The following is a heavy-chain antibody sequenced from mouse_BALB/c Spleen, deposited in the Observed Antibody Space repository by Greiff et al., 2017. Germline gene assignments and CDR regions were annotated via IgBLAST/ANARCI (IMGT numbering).Heavy chain of an antibody. CDR2: INPSNGRT. V-gene: IGHV1S81*02. J-gene: IGHJ4*01. D-gene: IGHD1-2*01. CDR1: GYTFTSYW. CDR3: ARRLLRLDAMDY. Sequence: QVQLQQPGAELVKPGASVKLSCKASGYTFTSYWMHWVKQRPGQGLEWIGEINPSNGRTNYNEKFKSKATLTVDKSSSTAYMQLSSLTSEDSAVYYCARRLLRLDAMDYWGQGTSVTVSS.